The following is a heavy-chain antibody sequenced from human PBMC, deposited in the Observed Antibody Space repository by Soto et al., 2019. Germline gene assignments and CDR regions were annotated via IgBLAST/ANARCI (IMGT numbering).Heavy chain of an antibody. CDR2: IWYDGSNK. V-gene: IGHV3-33*01. CDR1: GFTFSSYG. Sequence: QVQLVESGGGVVQPGRSLRLSCAASGFTFSSYGMHWVRQAPGKGLEWVAVIWYDGSNKYYADSVKGRFTISRDSSKNTLYLQMNSLRAEDTAVYYCARTSERYDFWSGLNYFDYWGQGTLVTVSS. J-gene: IGHJ4*02. CDR3: ARTSERYDFWSGLNYFDY. D-gene: IGHD3-3*01.